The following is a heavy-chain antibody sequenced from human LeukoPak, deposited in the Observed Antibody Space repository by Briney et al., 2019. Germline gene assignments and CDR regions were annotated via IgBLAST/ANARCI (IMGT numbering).Heavy chain of an antibody. Sequence: SETLSLTCTVSGGSITNYYWSWIRQPPGKGLEWIGYTHYSGSTNYNPSFKSRLTISLDTSKNQFSLKLNSVTAADTAVYYCARGNPYNFSVGYRPSSFDFWGQGSLITVSS. CDR3: ARGNPYNFSVGYRPSSFDF. D-gene: IGHD5-24*01. V-gene: IGHV4-59*01. J-gene: IGHJ4*02. CDR1: GGSITNYY. CDR2: THYSGST.